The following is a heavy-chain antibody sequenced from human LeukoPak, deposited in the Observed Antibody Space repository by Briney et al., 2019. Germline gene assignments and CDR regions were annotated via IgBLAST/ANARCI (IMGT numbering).Heavy chain of an antibody. CDR2: LRGNGET. D-gene: IGHD1-1*01. V-gene: IGHV3-23*01. CDR3: AKANWVSNADAVW. CDR1: GFSFSNYA. J-gene: IGHJ4*02. Sequence: GGSLRLSCIASGFSFSNYAMSWVRQAPARGPEWVSSLRGNGETFYADSVKGRCTLSRDDSRNTVYLQLNDLRAEDTAIYYCAKANWVSNADAVWWGQGTQVTVSS.